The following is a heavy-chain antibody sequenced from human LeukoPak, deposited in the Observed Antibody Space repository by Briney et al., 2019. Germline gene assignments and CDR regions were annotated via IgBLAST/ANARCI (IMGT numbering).Heavy chain of an antibody. D-gene: IGHD5-18*01. CDR3: ARNVRDTGAFDY. V-gene: IGHV1-8*01. J-gene: IGHJ4*02. CDR2: MNPNSDNA. Sequence: ASVKVSCKASGYTSTSYDINWVRQAPGQGLEWMGWMNPNSDNAGYAQKFQGRVTMTRNPSISTAYMELSSLRSEDTAVYYCARNVRDTGAFDYWGQGTLVTVSS. CDR1: GYTSTSYD.